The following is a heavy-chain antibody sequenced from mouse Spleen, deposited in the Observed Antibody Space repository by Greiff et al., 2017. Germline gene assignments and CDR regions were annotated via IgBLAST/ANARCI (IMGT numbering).Heavy chain of an antibody. CDR1: GFTFSSYG. V-gene: IGHV5-6*02. CDR3: ARPPYGNFDY. CDR2: ISSGGSYT. Sequence: EVMLVESGGDLVKPGGSLKLSCAASGFTFSSYGMSWVRQTPDKRLEWVATISSGGSYTYYPDSVKGRFTISRDNAKNTLYLQMSSLKSEDTAMYYCARPPYGNFDYWGQGTTLTVSS. J-gene: IGHJ2*01. D-gene: IGHD2-1*01.